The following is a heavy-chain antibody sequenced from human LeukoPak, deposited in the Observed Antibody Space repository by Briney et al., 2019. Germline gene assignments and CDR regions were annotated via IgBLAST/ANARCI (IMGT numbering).Heavy chain of an antibody. J-gene: IGHJ3*02. V-gene: IGHV4-59*01. D-gene: IGHD4/OR15-4a*01. CDR3: AREPVDMTMLPDAFDI. Sequence: SETLSLTCTVSGGSISSYYWSWIRQPPGKGLEWIGYIYYSGITGYNPSLKSRVTISVDTSKNQFSLQLSSVTAVDTAVYYYAREPVDMTMLPDAFDIWGQGTMVTVSS. CDR1: GGSISSYY. CDR2: IYYSGIT.